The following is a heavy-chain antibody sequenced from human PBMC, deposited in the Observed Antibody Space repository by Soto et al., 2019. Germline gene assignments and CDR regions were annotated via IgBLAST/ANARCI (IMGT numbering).Heavy chain of an antibody. Sequence: QVQLVQSGAEVKKPGSSVKVSCKSSGGGFNSYSISWVRQAPGQGLELMGVIIPIFGTPTYAQKFQGRVTITADKSTSTAYMEVSRLTSEATAVYYCARGGPVIIPAATNWFDPWGQGTLVTVSS. CDR1: GGGFNSYS. D-gene: IGHD6-25*01. CDR2: IIPIFGTP. CDR3: ARGGPVIIPAATNWFDP. V-gene: IGHV1-69*06. J-gene: IGHJ5*02.